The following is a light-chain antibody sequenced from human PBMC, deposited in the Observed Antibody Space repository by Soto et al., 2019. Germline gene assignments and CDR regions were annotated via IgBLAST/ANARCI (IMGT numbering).Light chain of an antibody. V-gene: IGLV1-51*01. J-gene: IGLJ1*01. Sequence: QSVLTQPPSVSAAPGQKVTISCSGSSSNIGGNSVSWYQQLPGTAPKLLIYDDNKRPSGIPDRFSGSKSGTSATLGITGFQTGDEADYYCCSYAGSGSYVFGTGTKVTVL. CDR3: CSYAGSGSYV. CDR1: SSNIGGNS. CDR2: DDN.